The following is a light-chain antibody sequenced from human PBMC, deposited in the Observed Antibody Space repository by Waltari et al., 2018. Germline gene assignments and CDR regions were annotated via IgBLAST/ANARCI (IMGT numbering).Light chain of an antibody. CDR1: RSNIGTNT. CDR3: ASWDDTLNVPV. V-gene: IGLV1-44*01. Sequence: QSVLTQPPSASGTPGQRVTIACSGSRSNIGTNTVNWYQQFPGAAPKVLIHRNNQRPSGVSGRFSGSKSGTSASLAISGLQSEDEALYYCASWDDTLNVPVFGEGTKLTVL. CDR2: RNN. J-gene: IGLJ3*02.